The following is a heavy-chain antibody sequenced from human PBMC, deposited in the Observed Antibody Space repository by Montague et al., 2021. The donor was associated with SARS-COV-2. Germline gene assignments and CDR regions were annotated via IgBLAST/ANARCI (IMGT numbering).Heavy chain of an antibody. V-gene: IGHV4-34*01. CDR1: GGSFSGYY. J-gene: IGHJ6*02. Sequence: SETLSLTCAVYGGSFSGYYWSWIRQPPGKGLEWIGEINRSGSTNYNPSLKSRVTISVDTFKNQFSLKLSSVTAADTAVYYCARGSGVYYYYYYGMDVWGQGTTVTVSS. D-gene: IGHD3-10*01. CDR2: INRSGST. CDR3: ARGSGVYYYYYYGMDV.